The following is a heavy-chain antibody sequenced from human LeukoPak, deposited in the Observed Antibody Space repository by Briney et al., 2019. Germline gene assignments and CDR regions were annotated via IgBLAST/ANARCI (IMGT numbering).Heavy chain of an antibody. CDR2: INHSGST. J-gene: IGHJ4*02. CDR1: GGSFSGYY. Sequence: ASETLSLTCTVYGGSFSGYYWSWIRQPPGKGLEWIGEINHSGSTNYNPSLKSRVTILVDPSKNQFSLTLSSVTAAETAVYYCARAIAVAGPIDYWGQGTMVTVSS. CDR3: ARAIAVAGPIDY. D-gene: IGHD6-19*01. V-gene: IGHV4-34*01.